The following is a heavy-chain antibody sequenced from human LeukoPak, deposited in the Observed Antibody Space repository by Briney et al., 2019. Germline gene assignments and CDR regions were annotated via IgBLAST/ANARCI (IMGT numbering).Heavy chain of an antibody. J-gene: IGHJ3*01. CDR2: ISGSGGRT. D-gene: IGHD4-17*01. V-gene: IGHV3-23*01. Sequence: HAGGSLRLSCAASGSTFSNYAFVWVRQAPGKGLEWVSAISGSGGRTIHADSVKGRFTISRDNSRNTLYLQMNSLRADDTAIYYCGRDPNGDYIGAFDFWGQGTMVSVSS. CDR1: GSTFSNYA. CDR3: GRDPNGDYIGAFDF.